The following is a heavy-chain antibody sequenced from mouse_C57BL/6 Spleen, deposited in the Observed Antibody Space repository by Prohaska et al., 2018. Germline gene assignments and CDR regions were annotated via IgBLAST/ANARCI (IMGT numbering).Heavy chain of an antibody. CDR3: ARDRDYYAMDY. J-gene: IGHJ4*01. CDR2: INYDGSST. Sequence: GFTFSDYYMAWVGQVPEKGLEWVANINYDGSSTYYLDSLKSRFIISRDNAKNILYLQMSSLKSEDTATYYCARDRDYYAMDYWGQGTSVTVSS. CDR1: GFTFSDYY. V-gene: IGHV5-16*01. D-gene: IGHD3-1*01.